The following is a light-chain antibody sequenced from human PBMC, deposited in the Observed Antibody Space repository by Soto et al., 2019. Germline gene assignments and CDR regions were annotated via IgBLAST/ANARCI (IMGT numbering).Light chain of an antibody. CDR3: QSYDSSRRGV. J-gene: IGLJ2*01. CDR2: GNS. Sequence: QSVLTQPPSVSGAPGQRVTISCTGSSSNIGAGYDVPWYQQLPGTAPKLLIYGNSNRPSGVPDRFSGSTSGTSASLATTGLQAEDEADYYCQSYDSSRRGVFGGGTKLTVL. CDR1: SSNIGAGYD. V-gene: IGLV1-40*01.